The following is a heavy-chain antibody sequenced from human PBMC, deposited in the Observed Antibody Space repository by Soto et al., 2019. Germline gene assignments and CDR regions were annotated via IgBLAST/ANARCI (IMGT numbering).Heavy chain of an antibody. Sequence: PGGSLRLSCAASVFTFSSYAMSWVRQSPGKGLEWVSAISGSGGSTYYADSVKRRFTISRDNSKNTLYMQMNSLRAEDTAVYYCARRGVGTAMVTGFEHWGQGTMVTVSS. V-gene: IGHV3-23*01. CDR2: ISGSGGST. J-gene: IGHJ4*02. CDR1: VFTFSSYA. D-gene: IGHD5-18*01. CDR3: ARRGVGTAMVTGFEH.